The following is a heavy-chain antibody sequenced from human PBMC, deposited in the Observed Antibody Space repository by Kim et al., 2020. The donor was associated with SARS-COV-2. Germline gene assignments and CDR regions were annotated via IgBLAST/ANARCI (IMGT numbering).Heavy chain of an antibody. Sequence: GGSLRLSCAASGFTFSSYGMHWVRQAPGKGLEWVAVISYDGSNKYYADSVKGRFTISRDNSKNTLYLQMNSLRAEDTAVYYCAKRLKGYYYDPPGYWGQGTLVTVSS. D-gene: IGHD3-22*01. V-gene: IGHV3-30*18. CDR1: GFTFSSYG. CDR3: AKRLKGYYYDPPGY. CDR2: ISYDGSNK. J-gene: IGHJ4*02.